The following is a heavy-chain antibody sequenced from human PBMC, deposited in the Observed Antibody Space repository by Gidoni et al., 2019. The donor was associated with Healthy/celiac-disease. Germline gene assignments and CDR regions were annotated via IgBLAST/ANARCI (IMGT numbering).Heavy chain of an antibody. Sequence: EVQLLESGGGLVQPGGYLRLSCAASGFTFSRLALRWVRQAPGKGLEWVSGISGSGGSTYYADSVKGRFTISRDNSKNTLYLQMNSLRAEDTAVYYCAKDVGPYGSGSYPFDYWGQGSLVTVSS. V-gene: IGHV3-23*01. CDR1: GFTFSRLA. CDR3: AKDVGPYGSGSYPFDY. J-gene: IGHJ4*02. D-gene: IGHD3-10*01. CDR2: ISGSGGST.